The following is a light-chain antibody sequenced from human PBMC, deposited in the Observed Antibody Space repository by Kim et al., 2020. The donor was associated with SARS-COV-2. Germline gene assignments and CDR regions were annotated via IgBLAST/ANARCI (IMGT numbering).Light chain of an antibody. Sequence: APGKTARITCGGNNIGIKSVHWYQQKPGQAPVLVIYYDSYRPSGIPERFSGSNSGNTATLSISRVEAGDEADYYCQVWDSSSDHWVFGGGTKLTVL. CDR3: QVWDSSSDHWV. CDR2: YDS. CDR1: NIGIKS. V-gene: IGLV3-21*04. J-gene: IGLJ3*02.